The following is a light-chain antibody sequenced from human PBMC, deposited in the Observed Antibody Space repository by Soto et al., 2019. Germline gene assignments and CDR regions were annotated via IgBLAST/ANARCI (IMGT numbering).Light chain of an antibody. Sequence: SYELTQPPSVSVAPGQTASFTCGGHNIWSKSVHWYQQKPGQAPVLVVYDDSDRPSGIPERFSGSNSGNTATLTISRVEAGDEADYYCQVWDSSSDSGVFGGGTKLTVL. J-gene: IGLJ3*02. V-gene: IGLV3-21*02. CDR1: NIWSKS. CDR3: QVWDSSSDSGV. CDR2: DDS.